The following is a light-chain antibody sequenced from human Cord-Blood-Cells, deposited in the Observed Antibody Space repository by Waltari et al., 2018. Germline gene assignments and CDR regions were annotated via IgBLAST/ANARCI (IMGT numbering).Light chain of an antibody. CDR2: HDS. Sequence: SYELTHPPSVSVSPGQTASITCSGGKLGGNYASWYQQKPGQSPVLVIYHDSKRHAGIPGRFSGSNSGNTATLTISGTQAMDEADYYCKAWDSSTWVFGGGTKLTIL. J-gene: IGLJ3*02. CDR1: KLGGNY. CDR3: KAWDSSTWV. V-gene: IGLV3-1*01.